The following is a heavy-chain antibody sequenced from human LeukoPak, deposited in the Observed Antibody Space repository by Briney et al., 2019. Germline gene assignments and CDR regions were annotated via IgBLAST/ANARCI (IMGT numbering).Heavy chain of an antibody. J-gene: IGHJ4*02. V-gene: IGHV4-39*01. Sequence: PSXXLSLTCTVSGGSISSSSYYWGWIRQPPGKGLEWIGSIYYSGSTYYNPSLKSRVTISVDTSKNQFSLKLSSVTAADTAVYYCARRGYDFWTDYWGQGTLVTVSS. CDR3: ARRGYDFWTDY. CDR2: IYYSGST. D-gene: IGHD3-3*01. CDR1: GGSISSSSYY.